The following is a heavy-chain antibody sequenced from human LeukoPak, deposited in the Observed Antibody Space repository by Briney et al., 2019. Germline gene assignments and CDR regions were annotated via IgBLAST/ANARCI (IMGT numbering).Heavy chain of an antibody. V-gene: IGHV1-8*01. J-gene: IGHJ6*02. CDR1: GYTFTSYD. CDR3: AISSGRKYYGSGRYWGDYYGMDV. CDR2: MNPNSGNT. Sequence: ASVKVSCKASGYTFTSYDINWVRQATGQGREWMGWMNPNSGNTGYAQKFQGRVTMTRNTSISTAYMELGSLRSEATAVYYCAISSGRKYYGSGRYWGDYYGMDVWGQGTTVTVSS. D-gene: IGHD3-10*01.